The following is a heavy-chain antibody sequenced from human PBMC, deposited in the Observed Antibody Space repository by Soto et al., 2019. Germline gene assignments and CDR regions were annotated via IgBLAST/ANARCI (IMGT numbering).Heavy chain of an antibody. Sequence: EVQLVESGGGLVQPGRSLRLSCAASGFTFDDYAMHWVRQAPGKGLEWVSGISWNSGSIGYADSVKGRFTISRDNAKNSLYLQMNSLRAEDTALYYCAKAREYSPLYYYYGMDVWGQGTTVTVSS. D-gene: IGHD6-6*01. CDR1: GFTFDDYA. V-gene: IGHV3-9*01. CDR2: ISWNSGSI. J-gene: IGHJ6*02. CDR3: AKAREYSPLYYYYGMDV.